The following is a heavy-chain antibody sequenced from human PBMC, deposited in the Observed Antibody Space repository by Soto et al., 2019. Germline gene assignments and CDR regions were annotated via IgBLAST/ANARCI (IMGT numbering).Heavy chain of an antibody. CDR3: AREGWYYYDSSGYFIYYYGMDV. J-gene: IGHJ6*02. V-gene: IGHV3-48*03. CDR2: ISSSGSTI. CDR1: GFTFSSYE. D-gene: IGHD3-22*01. Sequence: PGGSLRLSCAASGFTFSSYEMNWVRQAPGKGLEWVSYISSSGSTIYYADSVKGRFTISRDNAKNSLYLQMNSLRAEDTAVYYCAREGWYYYDSSGYFIYYYGMDVWGQGTTVTVSS.